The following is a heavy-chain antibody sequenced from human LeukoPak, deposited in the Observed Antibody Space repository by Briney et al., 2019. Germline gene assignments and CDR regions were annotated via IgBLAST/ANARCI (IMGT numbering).Heavy chain of an antibody. D-gene: IGHD3-16*01. J-gene: IGHJ4*02. CDR3: ARAYTSPNGPY. V-gene: IGHV1-2*02. CDR1: GYTFTDYY. Sequence: GASVKVSCKASGYTFTDYYLHWVRQAPGQGLEWMGWINPHSGGTNYAQKFQGRVTMTRDTSITTADMELNRLRSDDTAVYYCARAYTSPNGPYWGQGILVTVSS. CDR2: INPHSGGT.